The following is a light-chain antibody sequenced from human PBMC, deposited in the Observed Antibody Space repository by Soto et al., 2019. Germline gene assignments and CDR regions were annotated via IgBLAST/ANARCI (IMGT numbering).Light chain of an antibody. CDR2: EVT. V-gene: IGLV2-14*01. Sequence: QSALTQPASVSGSPGQSITISCTGTSSDIGGSNYVSWYQQHPGKAPKLIIYEVTNRPSGVSDRFSGSKSDNTASLIISGLQAEDEAHYCCCSYRITTFVFGSGTKLTVL. J-gene: IGLJ1*01. CDR1: SSDIGGSNY. CDR3: CSYRITTFV.